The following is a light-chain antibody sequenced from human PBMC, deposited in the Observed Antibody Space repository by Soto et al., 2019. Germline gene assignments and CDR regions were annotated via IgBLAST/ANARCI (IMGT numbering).Light chain of an antibody. CDR2: EVT. J-gene: IGLJ2*01. CDR1: SSDIGTYNY. Sequence: QSVLTQPPSASGSPGQSVTISCSGTSSDIGTYNYVSWYQQHPGKAPKVIIYEVTKRPSGVPARFSGSKSGNTASLTVSGLQADDEADYYCTSYTHSNILLIGGGTKLTVL. CDR3: TSYTHSNILL. V-gene: IGLV2-8*01.